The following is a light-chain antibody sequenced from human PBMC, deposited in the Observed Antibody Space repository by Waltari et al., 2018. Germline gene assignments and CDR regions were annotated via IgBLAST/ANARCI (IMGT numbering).Light chain of an antibody. V-gene: IGLV3-27*01. CDR3: FSAADNNQV. CDR2: KDT. CDR1: VLAKKY. Sequence: SYELTQPSSVSVSPGQTARITCSGDVLAKKYARWFQQKPGRAPVLVIYKDTERPSGIPERVSGSTSGTTVTLTISGAQVEDEADYYCFSAADNNQVFGGGTKLTVL. J-gene: IGLJ3*02.